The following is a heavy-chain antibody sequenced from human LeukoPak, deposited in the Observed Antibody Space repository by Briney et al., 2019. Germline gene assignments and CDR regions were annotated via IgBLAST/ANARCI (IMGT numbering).Heavy chain of an antibody. D-gene: IGHD3-10*01. CDR2: INSDGSST. CDR3: ASLFWDYYGSGNYFDY. CDR1: GFTFSSYW. J-gene: IGHJ4*02. Sequence: PGGSLRLSCAASGFTFSSYWMHWVRQAPGKGLVWVSRINSDGSSTSYADSVKGRFTISRDNAKNTLYLQMNSLRAEDTAMYYCASLFWDYYGSGNYFDYWGQGTLVTVSS. V-gene: IGHV3-74*01.